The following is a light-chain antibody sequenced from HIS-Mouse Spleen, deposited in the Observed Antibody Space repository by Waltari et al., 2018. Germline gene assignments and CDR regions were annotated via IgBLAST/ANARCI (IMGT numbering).Light chain of an antibody. CDR3: QQYNCYPYT. CDR1: QSISSW. Sequence: DIQMTQSPSTLSASVGDRVTITCRASQSISSWLAWYQQKPGKAPKLLIYKASSLESGVPSRFSGSGSGTEFTLTISSLQPDDFATYYCQQYNCYPYTFGQGTKLEIK. CDR2: KAS. J-gene: IGKJ2*01. V-gene: IGKV1-5*03.